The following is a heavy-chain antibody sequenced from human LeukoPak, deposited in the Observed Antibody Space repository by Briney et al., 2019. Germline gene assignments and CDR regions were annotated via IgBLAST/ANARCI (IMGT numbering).Heavy chain of an antibody. V-gene: IGHV3-30*03. Sequence: PGRSLRLSCAASGFTFSSYGMHWVRQAPGKGLEWVAVISYDGSNKYYADSVKGRFTISRDNAKNSLYLQMNSLRAEDTAVYYCARDFIVSYCDSSGFGYWGQGTLVTVSS. CDR3: ARDFIVSYCDSSGFGY. D-gene: IGHD3-22*01. J-gene: IGHJ4*02. CDR1: GFTFSSYG. CDR2: ISYDGSNK.